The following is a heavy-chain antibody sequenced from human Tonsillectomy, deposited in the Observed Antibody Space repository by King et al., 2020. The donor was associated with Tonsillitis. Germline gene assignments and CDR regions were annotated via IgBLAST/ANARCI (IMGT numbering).Heavy chain of an antibody. D-gene: IGHD3-16*01. CDR1: GGSISSGGYY. CDR2: IYYSGSP. Sequence: QLQESGPGLVMPSQTLSLTCTVSGGSISSGGYYWSWIRQHPGKGLQWIGYIYYSGSPYYNPSLKSRVTISVDTSKNQFSLKLRSVTAADTAVYYCAGGPHDNDYVWLNWFDPWGQGTLVTVSS. V-gene: IGHV4-31*03. CDR3: AGGPHDNDYVWLNWFDP. J-gene: IGHJ5*02.